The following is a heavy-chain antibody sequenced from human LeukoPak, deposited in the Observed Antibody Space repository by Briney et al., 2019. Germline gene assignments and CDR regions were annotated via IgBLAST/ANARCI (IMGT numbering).Heavy chain of an antibody. CDR1: GGSFSGYY. J-gene: IGHJ5*02. D-gene: IGHD6-13*01. V-gene: IGHV4-34*01. Sequence: SETLSLTCAVYGGSFSGYYWGWIRQPPGKGLEWIGEINHSGSTNYNPSLKSRVTISVDTSKNQFSLKLSSVTAADTAVYYCARGHNSSSWPGWFDPWGQGTLVTVSS. CDR2: INHSGST. CDR3: ARGHNSSSWPGWFDP.